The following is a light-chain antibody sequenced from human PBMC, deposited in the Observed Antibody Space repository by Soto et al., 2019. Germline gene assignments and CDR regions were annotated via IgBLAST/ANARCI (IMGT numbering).Light chain of an antibody. CDR2: DVS. J-gene: IGLJ2*01. CDR3: CSYYRSSTPVV. Sequence: QSALTQPASVSGSPGQSITISCTGTSSDVGGYNYVSWYQQHPGKAPKLMIYDVSNRPSGVSNRFSGSKSGNTASLTISGRQADEEADYYYCSYYRSSTPVVFGGGTKVTVL. CDR1: SSDVGGYNY. V-gene: IGLV2-14*03.